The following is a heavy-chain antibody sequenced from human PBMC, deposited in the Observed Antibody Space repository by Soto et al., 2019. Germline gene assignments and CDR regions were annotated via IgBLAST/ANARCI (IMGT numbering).Heavy chain of an antibody. CDR2: IWYDGSNK. CDR1: GFTFSTYG. D-gene: IGHD2-2*01. J-gene: IGHJ4*02. V-gene: IGHV3-33*01. Sequence: GGSLRLSCAASGFTFSTYGMHWVRQAPGKGLEWVAVIWYDGSNKYYADSVKGRFTISRDNSENTLYLQMNSLRVEDTAMYYCARGDTSDPFQYWGQGTLVTVSS. CDR3: ARGDTSDPFQY.